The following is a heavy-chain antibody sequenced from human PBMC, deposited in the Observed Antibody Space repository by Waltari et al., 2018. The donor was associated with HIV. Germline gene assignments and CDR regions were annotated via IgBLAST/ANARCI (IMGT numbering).Heavy chain of an antibody. D-gene: IGHD5-12*01. V-gene: IGHV3-21*01. J-gene: IGHJ4*02. CDR1: GFSSGRHS. Sequence: EVQLMESGGRLVKPGGSPRLSCAAPGFSSGRHSIAWVRQAPGKGLEWVASISSGSSFITYSGSVKGRFTISRGNAENSLYLQMNSLRAEDTAVYYCARDMATFTGAYYFDTWGQGTLVTVSS. CDR3: ARDMATFTGAYYFDT. CDR2: ISSGSSFI.